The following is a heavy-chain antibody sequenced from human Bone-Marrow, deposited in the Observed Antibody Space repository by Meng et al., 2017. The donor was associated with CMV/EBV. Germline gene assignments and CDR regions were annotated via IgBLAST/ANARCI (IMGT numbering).Heavy chain of an antibody. Sequence: ASVKVSCKASGYTFTGYYMHWVRQAPGQGLEWMGWINPNSGGTNYAQKFQGRVTMTRDTSISTAYMELSRLRSDDTAVYYCARAQQVVPAAIRYYYYGMDVWGEG. CDR2: INPNSGGT. V-gene: IGHV1-2*02. D-gene: IGHD2-2*02. CDR3: ARAQQVVPAAIRYYYYGMDV. CDR1: GYTFTGYY. J-gene: IGHJ6*01.